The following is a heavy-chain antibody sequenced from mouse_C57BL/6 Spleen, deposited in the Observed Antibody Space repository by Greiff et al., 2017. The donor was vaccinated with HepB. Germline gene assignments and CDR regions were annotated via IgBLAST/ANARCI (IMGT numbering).Heavy chain of an antibody. CDR1: GFTFSDAW. V-gene: IGHV6-6*01. D-gene: IGHD4-1*01. Sequence: EVMLVESGGGLVQPRGSMKLSCAASGFTFSDAWMDWVRQSPEKGLEWVAEIRNKANNHATYYAESVKGRFTISRDDSKSSVYLQMNSLRAEDTGIYYCTELGRGHWYFDVWGTGTTVTVSS. CDR2: IRNKANNHAT. CDR3: TELGRGHWYFDV. J-gene: IGHJ1*03.